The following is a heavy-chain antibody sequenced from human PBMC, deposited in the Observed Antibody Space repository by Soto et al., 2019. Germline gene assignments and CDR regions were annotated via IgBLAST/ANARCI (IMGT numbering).Heavy chain of an antibody. Sequence: GASVKVSCKASGGTFSSYAISWVRQAPGQGLEWMGWIIANYGNTNYAQKLQGRVTMTADKSTSTAYMELRSLRSDDTAVYYCARGTTIFGVVVGDDAFDIWGQGTMVTVSS. CDR2: IIANYGNT. V-gene: IGHV1-18*01. J-gene: IGHJ3*02. CDR3: ARGTTIFGVVVGDDAFDI. CDR1: GGTFSSYA. D-gene: IGHD3-3*01.